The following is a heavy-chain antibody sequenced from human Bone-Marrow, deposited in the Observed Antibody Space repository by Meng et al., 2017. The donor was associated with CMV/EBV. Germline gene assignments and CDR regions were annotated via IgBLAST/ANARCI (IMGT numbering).Heavy chain of an antibody. D-gene: IGHD3-10*01. J-gene: IGHJ4*02. V-gene: IGHV4-31*03. CDR3: ARGVRYYYGSGAPYPDY. CDR1: GGSISSGGYY. CDR2: IYYSGST. Sequence: SETLSLTCTVSGGSISSGGYYWSWIRQHPGKGLEWIGYIYYSGSTYYNPSLKSRVTISVDTSKNQFTLKLSSVSAPDTAVYYCARGVRYYYGSGAPYPDYWGQGTLVTVSS.